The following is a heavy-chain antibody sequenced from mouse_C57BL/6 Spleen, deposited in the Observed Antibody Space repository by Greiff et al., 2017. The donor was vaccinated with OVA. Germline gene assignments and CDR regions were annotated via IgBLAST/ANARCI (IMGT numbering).Heavy chain of an antibody. CDR3: ARGDYGSSGFAY. D-gene: IGHD1-1*01. CDR1: GFTFSDYG. CDR2: ISSGSSTI. V-gene: IGHV5-17*01. J-gene: IGHJ3*01. Sequence: DVKLVESGGGLVKPGGSLKLSCAASGFTFSDYGIHWVRQAPEKGLEWVAYISSGSSTIYYADTVKGRFTISRDNAKNTLFLQMTSLRSEDTAMYYCARGDYGSSGFAYWGQGTLVTVSA.